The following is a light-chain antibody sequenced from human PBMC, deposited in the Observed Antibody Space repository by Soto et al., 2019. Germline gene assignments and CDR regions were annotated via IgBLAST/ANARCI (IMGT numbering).Light chain of an antibody. Sequence: QSALTQPASVSGSPGQSITISCTGTSSDVGGYNFVSWYQQQPGKAPKLMIFEVSNRPSGVSHRFSGSKSGNTASLTISGLQAEDEADYYCSSYTSGSTRVFGTGTQLTVL. V-gene: IGLV2-14*01. CDR3: SSYTSGSTRV. CDR1: SSDVGGYNF. J-gene: IGLJ1*01. CDR2: EVS.